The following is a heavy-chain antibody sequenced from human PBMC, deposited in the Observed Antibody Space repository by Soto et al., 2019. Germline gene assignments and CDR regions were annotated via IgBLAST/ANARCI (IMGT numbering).Heavy chain of an antibody. CDR1: GYTFTSYA. J-gene: IGHJ3*02. Sequence: ASVKVSCKASGYTFTSYAMHWARQAPGQRLEWMGWINAGNGNTKYSQKFQGRVTTTRDTSASTAYMELSSLRSEDTAVYYCARDPGYCSSTSCYTDAFDIWGQGTMVTVSS. CDR2: INAGNGNT. CDR3: ARDPGYCSSTSCYTDAFDI. V-gene: IGHV1-3*01. D-gene: IGHD2-2*02.